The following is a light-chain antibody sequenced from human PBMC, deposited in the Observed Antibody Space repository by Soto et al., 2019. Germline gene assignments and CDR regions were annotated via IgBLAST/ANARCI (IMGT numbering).Light chain of an antibody. CDR1: QSVSSNY. J-gene: IGKJ4*01. CDR2: GAS. CDR3: QHYGTSPLT. Sequence: EIVLTQSPGTLSLSPGERATLSCRASQSVSSNYLAWYQQKPGQAPRLLISGASIRAAGIPDRVSGSGSGTDFTLTISRLEPEDCAVYYCQHYGTSPLTFGGGTKVEIK. V-gene: IGKV3-20*01.